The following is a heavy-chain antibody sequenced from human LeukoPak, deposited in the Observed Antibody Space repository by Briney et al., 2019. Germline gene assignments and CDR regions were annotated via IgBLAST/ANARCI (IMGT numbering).Heavy chain of an antibody. CDR3: ARDPYYYGSGSPLV. CDR1: GFTISSYG. D-gene: IGHD3-10*01. V-gene: IGHV3-7*01. J-gene: IGHJ4*02. CDR2: IKQDGSEK. Sequence: GGTLRLSCAASGFTISSYGMNWVRQAPGKGLEWVANIKQDGSEKYYVDSVKGRFTISRDNAKNSLYLQMNSLRAEDTAVYYCARDPYYYGSGSPLVWGQGTLVTVSS.